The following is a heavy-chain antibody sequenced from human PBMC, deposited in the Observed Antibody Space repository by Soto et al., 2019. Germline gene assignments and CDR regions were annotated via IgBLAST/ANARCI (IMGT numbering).Heavy chain of an antibody. Sequence: PSETLSLTCTVSGGSISSSSYYWGWIRQSPGKVFDWFVYIYSSGSTYSNPSFRCRVSISADTSKNQFSLKLTSVTAADTAVYYCARGGGYDDWGQGALVTV. CDR1: GGSISSSSYY. J-gene: IGHJ4*02. CDR2: IYSSGST. D-gene: IGHD3-22*01. CDR3: ARGGGYDD. V-gene: IGHV4-39*07.